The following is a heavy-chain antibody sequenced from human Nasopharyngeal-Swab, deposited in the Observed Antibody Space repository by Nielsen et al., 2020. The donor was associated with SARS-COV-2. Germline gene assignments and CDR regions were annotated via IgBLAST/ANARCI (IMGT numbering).Heavy chain of an antibody. V-gene: IGHV3-23*01. D-gene: IGHD2-15*01. CDR3: AKGAHCCCCSCYSLPYNYYFGMDV. J-gene: IGHJ6*02. CDR1: GFTLSRYA. CDR2: INDNGGST. Sequence: GGSLRLSCEASGFTLSRYAMTWVRQATGKGLEWVSGINDNGGSTNYAGSVKGRFTISRDESKNTVYLQMNSLRAEDSAIYYCAKGAHCCCCSCYSLPYNYYFGMDVWGQGTTVTVSS.